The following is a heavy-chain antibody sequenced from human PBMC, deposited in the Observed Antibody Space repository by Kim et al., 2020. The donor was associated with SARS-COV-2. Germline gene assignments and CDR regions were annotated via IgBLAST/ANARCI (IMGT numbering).Heavy chain of an antibody. Sequence: ASVKVSCKASGYTFTSYAMHWVRQAPGQRLEWMGWINAGNGNTKYSQKFQGRVTITRDTSASTAYMELSSLRSEDTAVYYCARGGEWELPNQSYFDYWGQGTLVTVSS. CDR2: INAGNGNT. CDR1: GYTFTSYA. V-gene: IGHV1-3*01. J-gene: IGHJ4*02. CDR3: ARGGEWELPNQSYFDY. D-gene: IGHD1-26*01.